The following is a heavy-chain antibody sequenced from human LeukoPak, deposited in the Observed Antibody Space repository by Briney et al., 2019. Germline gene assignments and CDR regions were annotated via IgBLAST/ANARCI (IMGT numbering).Heavy chain of an antibody. J-gene: IGHJ4*02. Sequence: PGGSLRISCAAFGFTFSGYALTWVRQAPGRGLEWVSTVTGSGDATYYADSVRGRFTISRDNSQNMLYLQMNSLRAEDTARYYCAKDLAIAARPVFDYWGRGTLVTVSS. CDR3: AKDLAIAARPVFDY. V-gene: IGHV3-23*01. D-gene: IGHD6-6*01. CDR1: GFTFSGYA. CDR2: VTGSGDAT.